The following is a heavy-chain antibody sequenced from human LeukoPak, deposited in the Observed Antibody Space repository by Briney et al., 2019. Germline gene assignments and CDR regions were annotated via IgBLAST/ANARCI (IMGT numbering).Heavy chain of an antibody. V-gene: IGHV1-69*13. J-gene: IGHJ6*04. Sequence: GASVKVSCKASGGTLSSYAISWVRRAPGQGLEWKGGIIPIFGTANYAQKFQGRVTITADESTSTAYMELSSLRSEDTAVYYCARGGGGYYYYGMDVWGKGTTVTVSS. D-gene: IGHD3-10*01. CDR1: GGTLSSYA. CDR3: ARGGGGYYYYGMDV. CDR2: IIPIFGTA.